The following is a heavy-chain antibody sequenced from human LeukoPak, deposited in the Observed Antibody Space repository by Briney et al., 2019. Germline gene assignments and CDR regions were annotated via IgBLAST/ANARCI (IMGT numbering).Heavy chain of an antibody. Sequence: VASVKVSCTASGYTFTGYYMHWVRQAPGQGLEWMGWISPNSGGTNYAQKFQGRVTMTRDTSISTAYMELSRLRSDDTAVYYCARDTTDFWSGGYWGQGTLVTVSS. CDR1: GYTFTGYY. J-gene: IGHJ4*02. V-gene: IGHV1-2*02. CDR2: ISPNSGGT. CDR3: ARDTTDFWSGGY. D-gene: IGHD3-3*01.